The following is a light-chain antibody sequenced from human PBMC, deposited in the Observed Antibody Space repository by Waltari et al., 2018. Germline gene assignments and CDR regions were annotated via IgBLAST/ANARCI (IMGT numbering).Light chain of an antibody. CDR2: WAS. J-gene: IGKJ1*01. V-gene: IGKV4-1*01. Sequence: DIVMTQSPDFLAVSLGERAPINRKSSQSILDSPNNKNYLAWYQQKPGQPPKLLIYWASSRNSGVPDRFSGSGSGTDFTLTVSSLQAEDVAVYYCQQYDSSPPTFGQGTKVEIK. CDR3: QQYDSSPPT. CDR1: QSILDSPNNKNY.